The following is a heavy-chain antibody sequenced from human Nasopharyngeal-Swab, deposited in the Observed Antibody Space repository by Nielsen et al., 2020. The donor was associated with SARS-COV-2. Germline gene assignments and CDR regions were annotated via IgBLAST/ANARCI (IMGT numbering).Heavy chain of an antibody. V-gene: IGHV4-4*02. CDR3: ARGGWQLSSLPMDV. Sequence: WIRQPPGKGLEWIAEVYHSGSTNYNPSLDSRLTISVDKSKNQSSLKLTSVTAADTAVYYCARGGWQLSSLPMDVWGQGTTVTVSS. CDR2: VYHSGST. D-gene: IGHD5-24*01. J-gene: IGHJ6*02.